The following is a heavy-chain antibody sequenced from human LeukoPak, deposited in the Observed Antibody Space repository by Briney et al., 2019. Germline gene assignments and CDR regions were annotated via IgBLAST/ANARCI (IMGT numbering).Heavy chain of an antibody. Sequence: SETLSLTCTVSGGSISSYYWSWIRQPPGKGLEWIGYIYYSGSTNYNPSLKSRVTISVDTSKNQFSLKPSSVTAADTAVYYCARSMSLYSSGWLDWGQGTLVTVSS. J-gene: IGHJ4*02. CDR3: ARSMSLYSSGWLD. CDR1: GGSISSYY. V-gene: IGHV4-59*08. D-gene: IGHD6-19*01. CDR2: IYYSGST.